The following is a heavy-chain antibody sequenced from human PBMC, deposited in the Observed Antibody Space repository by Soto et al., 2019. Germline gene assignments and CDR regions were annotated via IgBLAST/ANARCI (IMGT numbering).Heavy chain of an antibody. CDR3: ARDRGYSYGYLYPPFDY. V-gene: IGHV1-69*08. CDR1: GGTFSSYT. Sequence: QVQLVQSGAEVKKPGSSVKVSCKASGGTFSSYTISWVRPAPGQGLEWMGRIIPILGIANYAQKFQGRVTITADKSTSTAYMELSSLRSEDTAVYYCARDRGYSYGYLYPPFDYWGQGTLVTVSS. J-gene: IGHJ4*02. CDR2: IIPILGIA. D-gene: IGHD5-18*01.